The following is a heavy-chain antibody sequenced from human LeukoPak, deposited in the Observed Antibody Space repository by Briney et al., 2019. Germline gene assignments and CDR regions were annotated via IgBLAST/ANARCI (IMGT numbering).Heavy chain of an antibody. CDR1: GFTFSSYA. CDR3: ARDAGLVVGHYYHMDI. CDR2: ISYDGSNK. V-gene: IGHV3-30-3*01. D-gene: IGHD2-15*01. Sequence: GGSLRLSCAASGFTFSSYAMHWVRQAPGKGLEWVAVISYDGSNKYYADSVKGRFTISRDNSKNTLYLQMNSLRAEDTAVYYCARDAGLVVGHYYHMDIWGKGTTVTVSS. J-gene: IGHJ6*03.